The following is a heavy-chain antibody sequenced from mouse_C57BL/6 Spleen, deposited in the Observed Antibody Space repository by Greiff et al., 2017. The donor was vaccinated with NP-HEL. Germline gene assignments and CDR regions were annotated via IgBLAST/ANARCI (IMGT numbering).Heavy chain of an antibody. CDR1: GFTITDYY. CDR3: SRAFTPRGFDY. D-gene: IGHD1-1*01. J-gene: IGHJ2*01. Sequence: EVQLHQSGAELVKPGASVKLSCTASGFTITDYYMHWVKQRPEQGLAWIGRIDPENGETNYAPKFQGKATITADTSSNTAYLQLSSLTSEDAAVYYCSRAFTPRGFDYWGQGTTLTVSS. V-gene: IGHV14-2*01. CDR2: IDPENGET.